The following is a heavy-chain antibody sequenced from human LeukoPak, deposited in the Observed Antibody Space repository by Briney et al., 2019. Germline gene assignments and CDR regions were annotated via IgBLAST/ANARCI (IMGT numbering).Heavy chain of an antibody. CDR3: ARVVATIRDYYYYMDV. CDR2: IYYSGST. D-gene: IGHD5-12*01. V-gene: IGHV4-59*11. CDR1: GGCISSHY. J-gene: IGHJ6*03. Sequence: SETLSLTCTVSGGCISSHYWSWIRQPPGEGLEWIGYIYYSGSTNYNPSLKSRVTISVDTSKNQFSLKLSSVTAADTAVYYCARVVATIRDYYYYMDVWGKGTTVTVSS.